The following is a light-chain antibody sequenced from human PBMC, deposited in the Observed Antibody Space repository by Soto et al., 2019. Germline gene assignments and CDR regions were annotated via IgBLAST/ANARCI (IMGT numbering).Light chain of an antibody. V-gene: IGKV3-11*01. CDR2: DAS. CDR1: QSISSF. Sequence: EIVLTQSPATLSLSPGERATLSCRASQSISSFLTWYQHKPGQAPRLLIYDASKIATGIPARFSGSGSGTDFTLTISSLEPEDFGVYYCQQRSNWYTFGQGTKLEIK. J-gene: IGKJ2*01. CDR3: QQRSNWYT.